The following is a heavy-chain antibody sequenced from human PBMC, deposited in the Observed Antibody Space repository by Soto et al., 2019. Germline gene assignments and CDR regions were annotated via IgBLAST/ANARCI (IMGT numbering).Heavy chain of an antibody. V-gene: IGHV3-30-3*01. CDR2: IPYDGSNK. D-gene: IGHD6-13*01. CDR1: GFTFSSYA. Sequence: GGSLRLSCAASGFTFSSYAMHWVRQAPGKGLEWVAVIPYDGSNKYYADSVKGRFTISRDNSKNTLYLQMNSLRAEDTAVYYCARSVYSRSWWAKSQRHYYYYYGMDVWGQGTTVTVSS. J-gene: IGHJ6*02. CDR3: ARSVYSRSWWAKSQRHYYYYYGMDV.